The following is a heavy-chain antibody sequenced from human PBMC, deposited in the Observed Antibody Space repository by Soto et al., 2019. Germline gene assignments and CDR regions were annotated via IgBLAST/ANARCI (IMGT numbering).Heavy chain of an antibody. CDR2: IIPIFGTA. Sequence: QVQLVQSGAEVKKPGSSVKVSCKASGGTFSSYAISWVRQAPGQGLEWMGGIIPIFGTANYAQKFQGRVTITADESTSTAYMELSSLRSEDTAVYYCAKDAVPYNSRHDGFDIWGQGTVVTVSS. J-gene: IGHJ3*02. CDR1: GGTFSSYA. V-gene: IGHV1-69*01. D-gene: IGHD1-20*01. CDR3: AKDAVPYNSRHDGFDI.